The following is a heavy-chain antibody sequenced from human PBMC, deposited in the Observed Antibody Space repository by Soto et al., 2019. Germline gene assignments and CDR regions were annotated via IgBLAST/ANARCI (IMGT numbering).Heavy chain of an antibody. V-gene: IGHV4-59*12. J-gene: IGHJ4*02. Sequence: SETLSLTCTVSGGSISSYYWSWIRQPPGKGLEWIGYIYYIGSTNYNPSLKSRVTISVDKSKNQFSLKLSSVTAADTAVYYCARNGGRRWLDYWGQGTLVTVSS. CDR1: GGSISSYY. CDR2: IYYIGST. D-gene: IGHD2-15*01. CDR3: ARNGGRRWLDY.